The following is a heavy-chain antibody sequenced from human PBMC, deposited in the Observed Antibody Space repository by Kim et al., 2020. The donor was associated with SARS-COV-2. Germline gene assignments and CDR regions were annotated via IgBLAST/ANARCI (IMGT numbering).Heavy chain of an antibody. V-gene: IGHV3-30*02. Sequence: DRWKGRLTISRENSKNRLYMQMNSLRAEDTAVYYCAKWGPLVGASYFDYWGQGTLVTVSS. J-gene: IGHJ4*02. D-gene: IGHD1-26*01. CDR3: AKWGPLVGASYFDY.